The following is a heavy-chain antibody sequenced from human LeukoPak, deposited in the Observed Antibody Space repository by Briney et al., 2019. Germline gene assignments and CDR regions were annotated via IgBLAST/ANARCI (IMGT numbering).Heavy chain of an antibody. V-gene: IGHV3-23*01. CDR1: GFTFSNYA. D-gene: IGHD1-26*01. CDR3: AKLIRPPRYSGNYFDS. CDR2: ITISSVIT. J-gene: IGHJ4*02. Sequence: GGSLRLSCAASGFTFSNYAMSWVRQAPGKGLEWASSITISSVITYYADSVKGRFTISRDNSRDTLFLQMNSLRAEDTALYFCAKLIRPPRYSGNYFDSWGQGALVTVSS.